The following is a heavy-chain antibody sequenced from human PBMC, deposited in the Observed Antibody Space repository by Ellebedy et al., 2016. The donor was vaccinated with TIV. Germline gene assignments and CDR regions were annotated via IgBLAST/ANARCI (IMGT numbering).Heavy chain of an antibody. D-gene: IGHD5-18*01. CDR3: ARQGYRGYSYGATYTPFDY. CDR2: INHSGSI. V-gene: IGHV4-34*01. CDR1: GGSFSGYY. Sequence: MPSETLSLTCAVYGGSFSGYYWSWIRQPPGKGLEWIGEINHSGSINYNPSLKSRVTISIDTSKNQFSLKLSSLTAADTAVYYCARQGYRGYSYGATYTPFDYWGQGTLVTVSS. J-gene: IGHJ4*02.